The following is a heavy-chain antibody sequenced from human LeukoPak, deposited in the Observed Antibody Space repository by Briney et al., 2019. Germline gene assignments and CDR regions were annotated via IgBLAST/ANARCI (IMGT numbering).Heavy chain of an antibody. CDR1: GFTVSSDY. Sequence: GGSLRLSCAASGFTVSSDYMSWVRQAPGKGLEWVSVIYDNGDAYSADSVKGRFTISRHNSKNTLYLQMNSLRPEDTAVYYCAGGSRRDGYDYWGQGTLVTVSS. J-gene: IGHJ4*02. D-gene: IGHD5-24*01. CDR3: AGGSRRDGYDY. V-gene: IGHV3-53*04. CDR2: IYDNGDA.